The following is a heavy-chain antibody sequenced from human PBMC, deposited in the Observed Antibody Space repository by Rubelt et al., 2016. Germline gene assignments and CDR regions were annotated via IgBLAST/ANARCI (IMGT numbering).Heavy chain of an antibody. J-gene: IGHJ6*02. D-gene: IGHD1-14*01. CDR3: ARENRNRGGMDV. CDR2: IWYDGSNK. V-gene: IGHV3-33*01. CDR1: GFTFSSYG. Sequence: GFTFSSYGMHWVRQAPGKGLEWVAVIWYDGSNKYYADSVKGRFTISRDNSKNTLYLQMNSLRAEDTAVYYCARENRNRGGMDVWGQGTTVTVSS.